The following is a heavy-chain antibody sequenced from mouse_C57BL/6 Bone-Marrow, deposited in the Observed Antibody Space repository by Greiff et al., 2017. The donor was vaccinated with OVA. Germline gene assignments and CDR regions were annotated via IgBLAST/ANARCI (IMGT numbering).Heavy chain of an antibody. V-gene: IGHV5-4*01. CDR3: AREGHYYGSSSWFAY. J-gene: IGHJ3*01. CDR1: GFTFSSYA. D-gene: IGHD1-1*01. Sequence: EVQLVESGGGLVKPGGSLKLSCAASGFTFSSYAMSWVRQTPEKRLEWVATISDGGSYTYYPDNVKGRFTISRDNAKNNLYLQMSHLKSEDTAMYYCAREGHYYGSSSWFAYWGQGTLVTVSA. CDR2: ISDGGSYT.